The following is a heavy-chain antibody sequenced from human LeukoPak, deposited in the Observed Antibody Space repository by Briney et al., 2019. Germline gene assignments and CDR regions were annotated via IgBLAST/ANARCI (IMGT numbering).Heavy chain of an antibody. J-gene: IGHJ4*02. CDR3: AKRGAGYSSSPVDY. Sequence: PGGSLRLSCAASGFTFSSYAMSWVRQAPGKGLEWVSAISGSGGSTYYADSVKGRFAISRDNSKNTLYLQMNSLRAEDTAVYYCAKRGAGYSSSPVDYWGQGTLVTVSS. D-gene: IGHD6-13*01. V-gene: IGHV3-23*01. CDR1: GFTFSSYA. CDR2: ISGSGGST.